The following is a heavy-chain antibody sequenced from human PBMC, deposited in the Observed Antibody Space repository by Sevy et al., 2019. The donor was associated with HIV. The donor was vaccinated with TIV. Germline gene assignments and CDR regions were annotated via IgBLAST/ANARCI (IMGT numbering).Heavy chain of an antibody. D-gene: IGHD6-6*01. Sequence: GGSLRLSCAASGFTFSSYGMHWVRQAPGKGLEWVAFIRYDGSNKYYADSVKGRFTISRDNSKNTLYLQMNSLRAEDTAVYYCAKDPAYSSSLGYFDYWGQGTLVTVSS. V-gene: IGHV3-30*02. J-gene: IGHJ4*02. CDR1: GFTFSSYG. CDR2: IRYDGSNK. CDR3: AKDPAYSSSLGYFDY.